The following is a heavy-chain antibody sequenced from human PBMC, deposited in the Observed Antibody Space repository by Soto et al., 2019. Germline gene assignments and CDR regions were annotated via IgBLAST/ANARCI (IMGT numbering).Heavy chain of an antibody. CDR1: GFTFSSYA. D-gene: IGHD3-10*01. CDR3: AKDTWFGELFSSYGMDV. Sequence: GGSLRLSCAASGFTFSSYAMSWVRQAPGKGLEWVSAISGSGGSTYYADSVKGRFTISRDNSKNTLYLQMNSLRAEDTAVYYCAKDTWFGELFSSYGMDVWGQGTTVTVSS. J-gene: IGHJ6*02. CDR2: ISGSGGST. V-gene: IGHV3-23*01.